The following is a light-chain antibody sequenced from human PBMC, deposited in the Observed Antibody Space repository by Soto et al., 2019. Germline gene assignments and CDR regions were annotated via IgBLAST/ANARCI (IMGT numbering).Light chain of an antibody. CDR3: HQYDSWT. CDR2: GAS. Sequence: ESGMEKSTGTLSLSPEERATLSCRASQSFNSIYLAWYQQKPGQAPRLLIYGASSRATGIPDRFSGSGSGTDFTLTISRLEPEDFAVYYCHQYDSWTFGQGTKVDIK. CDR1: QSFNSIY. V-gene: IGKV3-20*01. J-gene: IGKJ1*01.